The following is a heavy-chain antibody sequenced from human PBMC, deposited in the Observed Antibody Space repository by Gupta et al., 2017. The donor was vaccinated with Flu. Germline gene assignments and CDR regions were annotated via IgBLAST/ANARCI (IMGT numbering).Heavy chain of an antibody. V-gene: IGHV3-30*18. J-gene: IGHJ6*02. CDR2: ISDDGSNE. D-gene: IGHD1-1*01. CDR3: AKDWKWNSNKYVMNV. Sequence: APGKGLEWVAGISDDGSNEYYADSVKGRFTISRDNSKGTLFLQMNSVRAEDTAGYHCAKDWKWNSNKYVMNVWGQGTTVTVSS.